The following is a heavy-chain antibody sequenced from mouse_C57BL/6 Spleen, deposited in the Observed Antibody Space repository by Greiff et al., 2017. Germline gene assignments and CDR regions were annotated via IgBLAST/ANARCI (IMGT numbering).Heavy chain of an antibody. CDR1: GYTFTSYA. J-gene: IGHJ4*01. V-gene: IGHV1-85*01. Sequence: VQLQQSGPGLVKPGASLKLSCKASGYTFTSYAINWVQQSPGQGLEWIGWIYPRDGSTKYNENVKGKGTLTVDTSSSTAYMELHSLTSEDSAVYFCASKDIYYYGRYAMGYWGQGTSVTVAS. D-gene: IGHD1-1*01. CDR2: IYPRDGST. CDR3: ASKDIYYYGRYAMGY.